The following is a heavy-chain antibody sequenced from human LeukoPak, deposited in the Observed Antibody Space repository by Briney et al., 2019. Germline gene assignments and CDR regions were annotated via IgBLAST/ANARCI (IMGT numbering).Heavy chain of an antibody. CDR1: GFTFSSYA. J-gene: IGHJ3*02. D-gene: IGHD3-22*01. V-gene: IGHV3-23*01. CDR2: ISGSGGST. Sequence: SGGSLRLSCAASGFTFSSYAMSWVRQAPGKGLEWVSAISGSGGSTYYADSVKGRFTISRDNSKNTLYLQMNSLGAEDTAVYYCAKVRSGYYRNAFDIWGQGTMVTVSS. CDR3: AKVRSGYYRNAFDI.